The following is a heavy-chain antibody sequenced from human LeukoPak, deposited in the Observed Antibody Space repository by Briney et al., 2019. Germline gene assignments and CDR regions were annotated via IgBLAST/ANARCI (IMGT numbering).Heavy chain of an antibody. V-gene: IGHV3-13*01. CDR2: IGTAGDT. J-gene: IGHJ4*02. CDR1: GFTFSRYD. Sequence: PGGSLRLSCAVSGFTFSRYDMHWVRQATGKGLEWVSVIGTAGDTYYPGSVKGRFTISRENAKNSLYLQMNSLRAGDTAVYYCARALSSGYTYYFDYWGQGTLVTVSS. D-gene: IGHD3-22*01. CDR3: ARALSSGYTYYFDY.